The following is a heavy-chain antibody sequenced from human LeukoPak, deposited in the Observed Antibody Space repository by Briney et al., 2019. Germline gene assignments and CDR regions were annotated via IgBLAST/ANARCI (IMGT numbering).Heavy chain of an antibody. CDR2: INPDSGGT. V-gene: IGHV1-2*02. CDR3: AIVLMVYAARDAFDI. CDR1: GYTFTSYY. Sequence: GASVKVSCKASGYTFTSYYMHWVRQAPGQGLEWMGWINPDSGGTNYAQKFQGRVTMTRDTSISTAYMELSRLRSDDTAVYYCAIVLMVYAARDAFDIWGQGTMVTVSS. J-gene: IGHJ3*02. D-gene: IGHD2-8*01.